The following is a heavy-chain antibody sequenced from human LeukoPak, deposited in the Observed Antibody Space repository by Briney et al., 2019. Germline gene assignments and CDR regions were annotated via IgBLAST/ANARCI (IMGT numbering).Heavy chain of an antibody. Sequence: GGSLRLACAASGFTFSSYSMNWVRQAPGKGLEWVSSISSSSSYIYYADSVKGRFTISRDNAKNSLYLQMNSLRAEDTAVYYCARDLYYDSSGYYYWGQGTLVTVSS. V-gene: IGHV3-21*01. J-gene: IGHJ4*02. CDR1: GFTFSSYS. CDR3: ARDLYYDSSGYYY. D-gene: IGHD3-22*01. CDR2: ISSSSSYI.